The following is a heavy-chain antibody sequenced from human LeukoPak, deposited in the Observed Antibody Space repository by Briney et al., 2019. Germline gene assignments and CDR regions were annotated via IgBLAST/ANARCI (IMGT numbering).Heavy chain of an antibody. CDR1: GGSISSGSYY. V-gene: IGHV4-61*02. D-gene: IGHD6-6*01. CDR2: IYTSGST. CDR3: ARVERGSSPSYYYYYMDV. J-gene: IGHJ6*03. Sequence: PSETLSLTCTVSGGSISSGSYYWSWIRQPAGKGLEWIGRIYTSGSTNYNPSLKSRVTISVDTSKNQFSLKLSSVTAAGTAVYYCARVERGSSPSYYYYYMDVWGKGTTVTVSS.